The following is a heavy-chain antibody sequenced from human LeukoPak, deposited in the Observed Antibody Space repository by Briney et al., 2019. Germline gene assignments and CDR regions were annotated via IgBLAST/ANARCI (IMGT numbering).Heavy chain of an antibody. V-gene: IGHV3-7*01. CDR2: INQDGSAQ. Sequence: PGGSLRLSCAASGFTSGTSWMSWVRQAPGKGLEWVANINQDGSAQYYVDSVKGRFTISRDNAKNSLYLQMNSLRAEDTAVYYCARLGQNSGSYYILGHDWGQGTLVTVSS. CDR3: ARLGQNSGSYYILGHD. D-gene: IGHD3-10*01. J-gene: IGHJ4*02. CDR1: GFTSGTSW.